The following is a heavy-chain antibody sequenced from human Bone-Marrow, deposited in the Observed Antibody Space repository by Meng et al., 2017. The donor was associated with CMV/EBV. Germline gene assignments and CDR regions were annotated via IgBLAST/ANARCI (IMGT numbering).Heavy chain of an antibody. Sequence: GESLKISSTASGFTFGDYAMSWVRQAPGKGLEWVGFIRSKAYGGTTEYAASVKGRFTISRDDSKSIAYLQMNSLKTEDTAVYYCTREDSSPPYYYYGMDVWGQGTTVTVSS. CDR1: GFTFGDYA. CDR3: TREDSSPPYYYYGMDV. J-gene: IGHJ6*02. CDR2: IRSKAYGGTT. D-gene: IGHD6-13*01. V-gene: IGHV3-49*04.